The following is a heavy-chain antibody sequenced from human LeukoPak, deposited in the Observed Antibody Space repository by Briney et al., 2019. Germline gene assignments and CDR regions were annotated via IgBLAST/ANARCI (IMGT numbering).Heavy chain of an antibody. V-gene: IGHV3-53*01. D-gene: IGHD1-26*01. Sequence: EGSLRLSCAASGFTGSSNYMSWVRQAPGRGLEWVSVIYSGGSTYYAASVKGRFTISRDNSKNTLYLQMNSLRAEDTAVYYCASQWGGGSYRKFDYWGQGTLVTVSS. CDR1: GFTGSSNY. J-gene: IGHJ4*02. CDR2: IYSGGST. CDR3: ASQWGGGSYRKFDY.